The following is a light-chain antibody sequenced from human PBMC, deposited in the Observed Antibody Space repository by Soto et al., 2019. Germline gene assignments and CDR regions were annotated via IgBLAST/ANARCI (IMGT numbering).Light chain of an antibody. CDR1: QSVSSNY. CDR2: SAS. V-gene: IGKV3-20*01. CDR3: QQYGGSPRFT. J-gene: IGKJ4*01. Sequence: EIVLTQSPGTLSLSPGERVTLSCRASQSVSSNYLAWYQQKPGQAPRLLIYSASSRATGIPDRFSGSGSGTDFNLTINRLETEDFAVYYCQQYGGSPRFTFGGGTKVEIK.